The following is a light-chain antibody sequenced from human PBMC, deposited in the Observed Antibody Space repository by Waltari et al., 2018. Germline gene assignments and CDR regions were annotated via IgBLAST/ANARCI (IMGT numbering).Light chain of an antibody. CDR3: CSYAGSYTWV. CDR2: DVT. CDR1: SSDVGGYNY. V-gene: IGLV2-11*01. J-gene: IGLJ3*02. Sequence: QSALTQPRSVSGSPGQSVTISCTGTSSDVGGYNYVSWYQQHPGKAPKLMFYDVTKRPSGVPGRFSGSKSGNTASLTISGLQADDEADYYCCSYAGSYTWVFGGGTKLTVL.